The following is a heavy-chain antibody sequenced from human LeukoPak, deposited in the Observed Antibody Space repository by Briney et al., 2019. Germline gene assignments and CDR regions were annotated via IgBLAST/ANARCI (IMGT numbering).Heavy chain of an antibody. V-gene: IGHV3-7*01. Sequence: PAGGSLRLSCAASGFTFSTHLMTWVRQAPGKGLEWVANIYQDGREKYYADSVKGRFTISRDNVKNSLYLQMNSLRAEDTAVYYCASERPSSSWYDYWGQGTLVTVSS. CDR1: GFTFSTHL. CDR2: IYQDGREK. D-gene: IGHD6-13*01. CDR3: ASERPSSSWYDY. J-gene: IGHJ4*02.